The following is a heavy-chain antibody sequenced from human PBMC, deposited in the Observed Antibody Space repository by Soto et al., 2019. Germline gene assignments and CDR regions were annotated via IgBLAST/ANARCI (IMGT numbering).Heavy chain of an antibody. CDR1: RGSISTYY. CDR3: ARGKIMGP. V-gene: IGHV4-59*01. D-gene: IGHD1-26*01. CDR2: VHYSGTT. Sequence: QVQLQESGPGLVKHSETLSLTCTVSRGSISTYYWTWIRQPPGKGLEWIGYVHYSGTTNYKPSLKSRVTMSVDTSKHQFYPKLRSVTAADTAVYYCARGKIMGPWGQGTLVTVSA. J-gene: IGHJ5*02.